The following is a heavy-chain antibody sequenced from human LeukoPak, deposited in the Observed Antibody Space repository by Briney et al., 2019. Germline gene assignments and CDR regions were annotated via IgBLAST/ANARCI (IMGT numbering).Heavy chain of an antibody. CDR1: GGTFSSYA. CDR3: AKAAFSRTSYFDY. D-gene: IGHD3-3*02. Sequence: SVKVSCKASGGTFSSYAISWVRQAPGQGLEWMGGIIPIFGTANYAQKFQGRVTITTDESTSTAYMELSSLRSEDTAVYYCAKAAFSRTSYFDYWGQGTLVTASS. CDR2: IIPIFGTA. V-gene: IGHV1-69*05. J-gene: IGHJ4*02.